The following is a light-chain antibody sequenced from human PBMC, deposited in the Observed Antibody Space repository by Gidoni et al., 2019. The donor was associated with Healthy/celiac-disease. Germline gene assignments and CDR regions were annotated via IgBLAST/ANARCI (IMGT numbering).Light chain of an antibody. J-gene: IGKJ2*02. V-gene: IGKV1-39*01. CDR3: QQSYSTPRT. Sequence: DIQMTQSPSSLSASGGDRVTITCRASQSISSYLNWYQQKPGKAPKLLIYAESRLQSGVPSRFSGSGSGTDFTLTISSLQPEDFATYYCQQSYSTPRTFGQGTKLEIK. CDR2: AES. CDR1: QSISSY.